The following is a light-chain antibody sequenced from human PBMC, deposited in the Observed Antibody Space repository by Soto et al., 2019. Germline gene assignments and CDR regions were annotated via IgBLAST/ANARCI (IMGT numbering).Light chain of an antibody. J-gene: IGKJ4*01. CDR3: QQYNSWPLT. V-gene: IGKV3D-15*01. Sequence: EIVMTQSPATLSVSPGERASLSCRASQSVGSNLAWYHQKPGQAPRLLMYEASTRATGIPARFSGSGSGTDFTLTISSLQSEDFAVYYCQQYNSWPLTFGGGTKV. CDR2: EAS. CDR1: QSVGSN.